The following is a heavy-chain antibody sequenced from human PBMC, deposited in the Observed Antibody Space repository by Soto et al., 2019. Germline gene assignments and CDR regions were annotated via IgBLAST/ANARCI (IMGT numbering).Heavy chain of an antibody. CDR2: ICNSVTT. D-gene: IGHD3-10*01. Sequence: QVQLQESGPGLVKPSETLTLTCTVSGGSISSYCCSWIRQPPGKGLEWIGYICNSVTTKYNHSLKGRVTISGDTSKNQFSLKLSFVTAADTAVYYCARHDPGGFDYWGQGTLVTVSS. V-gene: IGHV4-59*08. J-gene: IGHJ4*02. CDR3: ARHDPGGFDY. CDR1: GGSISSYC.